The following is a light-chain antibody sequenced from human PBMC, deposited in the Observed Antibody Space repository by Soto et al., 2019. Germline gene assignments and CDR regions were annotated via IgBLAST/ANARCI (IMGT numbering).Light chain of an antibody. CDR2: DAS. CDR3: QQRANWPLT. CDR1: QSVDSY. J-gene: IGKJ4*01. V-gene: IGKV3-11*01. Sequence: EIVLTQSPATLSLSPGKRATLSCRASQSVDSYLAWYQQKPGQAPRLLIYDASRRATGVPARFSGSGSGTDFTLTISSLEPDDFAVYYCQQRANWPLTFGGGTQVEI.